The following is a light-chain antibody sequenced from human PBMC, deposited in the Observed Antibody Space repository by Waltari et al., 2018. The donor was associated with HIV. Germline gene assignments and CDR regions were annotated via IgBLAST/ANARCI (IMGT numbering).Light chain of an antibody. CDR3: QQYNDLRRT. J-gene: IGKJ4*01. V-gene: IGKV3-15*01. CDR2: GAS. CDR1: QSVNTN. Sequence: EIVLTQSPAPLSVSPGDRAALSCRASQSVNTNFAWYLQIPGQSPRLLIYGASTRASGIPVRFSGSGSGTDFTLTISSLESEDFAIYYCQQYNDLRRTFGRGTKVEIK.